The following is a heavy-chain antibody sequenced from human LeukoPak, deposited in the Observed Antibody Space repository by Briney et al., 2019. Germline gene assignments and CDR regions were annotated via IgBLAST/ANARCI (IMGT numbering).Heavy chain of an antibody. J-gene: IGHJ4*02. Sequence: GGSLRLSCAASGFTFSSYSMNWVRQAPGKGLEWVSSISSSSSYIYYAGSVKGRFTISRDNAKNSLYLQMNSLRAEDTAVYYCARDDRDYVWGSYSDYWGQGTLVTVSS. D-gene: IGHD3-16*01. CDR2: ISSSSSYI. CDR3: ARDDRDYVWGSYSDY. V-gene: IGHV3-21*06. CDR1: GFTFSSYS.